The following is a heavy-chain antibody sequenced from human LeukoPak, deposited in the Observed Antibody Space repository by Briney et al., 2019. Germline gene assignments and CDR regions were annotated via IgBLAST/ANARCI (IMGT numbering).Heavy chain of an antibody. CDR2: IYYSGST. CDR1: GYSISSGYY. CDR3: ARDPPRGSSGYYLRAFDI. D-gene: IGHD3-22*01. Sequence: SETLSLTCTVSGYSISSGYYWGWIRQPPGKGLEWIGSIYYSGSTYYNPSLKSRVTISVDTSKNQFSLKLSSVTAADTAVYYCARDPPRGSSGYYLRAFDIWGQGTMVTVSS. J-gene: IGHJ3*02. V-gene: IGHV4-38-2*02.